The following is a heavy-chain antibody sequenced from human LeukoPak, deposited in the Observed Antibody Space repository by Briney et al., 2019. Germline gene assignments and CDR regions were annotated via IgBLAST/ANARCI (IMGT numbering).Heavy chain of an antibody. D-gene: IGHD3-22*01. CDR2: INTSGGST. CDR3: AIMHPYYDGNGYWVQ. J-gene: IGHJ4*02. V-gene: IGHV3-23*01. Sequence: GGSLRLSCAASGFTFSDYNMNWVRQAPGKGLDWVSGINTSGGSTAYEDSVKGRFTISRDNPRNTLYMQMNRMRAEDTALYYCAIMHPYYDGNGYWVQWGQGTLVTVSS. CDR1: GFTFSDYN.